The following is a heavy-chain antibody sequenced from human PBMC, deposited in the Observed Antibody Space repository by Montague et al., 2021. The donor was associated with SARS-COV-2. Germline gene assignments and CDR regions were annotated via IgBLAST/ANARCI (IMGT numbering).Heavy chain of an antibody. D-gene: IGHD6-19*01. CDR1: GFTFSSYW. Sequence: SRRLSWSASGFTFSSYWMSWVRQAPGKGLEWVANIKQDGSEKYYVDSVKGRFTISRDNAKNSLYLQMNSLRAEDTAVYYCARDEIVGWQWLGSTYYGMDVWGQGTTVIVSS. CDR2: IKQDGSEK. J-gene: IGHJ6*02. CDR3: ARDEIVGWQWLGSTYYGMDV. V-gene: IGHV3-7*01.